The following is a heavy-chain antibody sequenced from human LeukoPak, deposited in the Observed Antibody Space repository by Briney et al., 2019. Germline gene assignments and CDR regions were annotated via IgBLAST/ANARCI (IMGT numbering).Heavy chain of an antibody. V-gene: IGHV1-2*02. CDR2: INPNSGGT. Sequence: ASVKVSCKASGYTFTGYYMHWVRQAPGQGLEWMGWINPNSGGTNYAQKFQGRVTMTRDTSTSTVYMELSSLRSEDTAVYYCARVNCSSTSCHFDYWGQGTLVTVSS. CDR1: GYTFTGYY. J-gene: IGHJ4*02. D-gene: IGHD2-2*01. CDR3: ARVNCSSTSCHFDY.